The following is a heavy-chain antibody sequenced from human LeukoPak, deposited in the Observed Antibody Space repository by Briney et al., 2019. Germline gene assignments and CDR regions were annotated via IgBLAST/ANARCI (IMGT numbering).Heavy chain of an antibody. CDR2: ISGSGGNT. CDR1: GFTFSNYA. D-gene: IGHD3-22*01. J-gene: IGHJ5*02. V-gene: IGHV3-23*01. Sequence: PGGSLRLSCAASGFTFSNYAMSWVRQAPGKGLDWVSAISGSGGNTYYADSVKGRFTISRVNSRNTLYLQMNSLRAEDTAMYYCARPATRASRYYDSSGSPLAWGQGTLVTVSS. CDR3: ARPATRASRYYDSSGSPLA.